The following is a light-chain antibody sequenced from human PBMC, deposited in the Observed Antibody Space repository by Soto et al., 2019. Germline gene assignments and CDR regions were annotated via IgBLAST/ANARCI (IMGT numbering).Light chain of an antibody. V-gene: IGKV3-20*01. J-gene: IGKJ1*01. Sequence: EIVLTQSPGTLSLSPGERATLSCRASQSVSSSFLAWYQQKPGQAPRLLIYGASSRAAGIPDRFSGSGSGTDFTITIRTLEPEDFAVYYCQQYGNSPWTFGQGTKVEIK. CDR1: QSVSSSF. CDR3: QQYGNSPWT. CDR2: GAS.